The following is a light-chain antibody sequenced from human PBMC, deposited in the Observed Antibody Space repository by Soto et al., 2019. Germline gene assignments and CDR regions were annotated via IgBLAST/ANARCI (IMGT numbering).Light chain of an antibody. CDR3: QQRHNWLT. Sequence: VLTQSPGTLSLSPGESATLSCRASQIVRSTYLAWYQQKPGQAPRLLIYDASSRATDIPDRFSGSGSGTEFTLTISGLEPEDFAIYYCQQRHNWLTFGGGTKVDIK. J-gene: IGKJ4*01. CDR1: QIVRSTY. V-gene: IGKV3D-20*02. CDR2: DAS.